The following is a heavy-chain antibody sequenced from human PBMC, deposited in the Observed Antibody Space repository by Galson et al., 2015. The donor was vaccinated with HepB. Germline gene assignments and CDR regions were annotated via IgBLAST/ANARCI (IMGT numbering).Heavy chain of an antibody. CDR1: GYTFTSYG. CDR2: INPNSGGT. CDR3: ARGSYYDFWSGYPDFDY. D-gene: IGHD3-3*01. Sequence: SVKVSCKASGYTFTSYGISWVRQAPGQGLEWMGWINPNSGGTNYAQKFQGRVTMTRDTSISTAYMELSRLRSDDTAVYYCARGSYYDFWSGYPDFDYWGQGTLVTASS. J-gene: IGHJ4*02. V-gene: IGHV1-2*02.